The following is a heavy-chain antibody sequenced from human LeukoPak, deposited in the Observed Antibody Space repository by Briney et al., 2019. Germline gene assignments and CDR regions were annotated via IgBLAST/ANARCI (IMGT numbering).Heavy chain of an antibody. Sequence: PSMTLSLTCAVYGESFSGYYWRWIRQPPGKGLVWLGDINHSGITNYNPSLKSRVTISVDTPKNQFSLKLSSGTAADTAVYYCARGLAPLNWFDPWGQGTLVTVSS. V-gene: IGHV4-34*01. CDR3: ARGLAPLNWFDP. CDR2: INHSGIT. CDR1: GESFSGYY. J-gene: IGHJ5*02.